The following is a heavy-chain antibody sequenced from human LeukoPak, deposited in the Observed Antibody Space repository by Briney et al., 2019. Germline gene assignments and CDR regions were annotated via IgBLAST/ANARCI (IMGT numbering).Heavy chain of an antibody. CDR2: LDPEDGET. J-gene: IGHJ4*02. Sequence: GATVKISCKVSGYTFTDHFMHWIKQAPGKGLEWVGRLDPEDGETLYAEKFQGRVTITADTSTDTAYMELNSLIPDDTAMYHCVTCTRLDSCIALKFDHWGQGTLVSVSS. V-gene: IGHV1-69-2*01. D-gene: IGHD6-13*01. CDR3: VTCTRLDSCIALKFDH. CDR1: GYTFTDHF.